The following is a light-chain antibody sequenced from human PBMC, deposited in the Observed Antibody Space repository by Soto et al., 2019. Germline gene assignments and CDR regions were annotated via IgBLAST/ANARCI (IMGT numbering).Light chain of an antibody. CDR2: RAS. Sequence: EIVLTQSPGTLSLSPGEGATLSCRASQRVGSSSLAWYQQKPGQAPRLLIYRASARATGVPARFSGSGSGTEFTLTISSLQSEDFGIYYCQQYDYWWTFGQGTKVDIK. J-gene: IGKJ1*01. CDR3: QQYDYWWT. V-gene: IGKV3-15*01. CDR1: QRVGSS.